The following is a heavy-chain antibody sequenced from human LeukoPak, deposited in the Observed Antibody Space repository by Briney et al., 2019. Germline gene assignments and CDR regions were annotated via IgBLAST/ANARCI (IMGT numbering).Heavy chain of an antibody. J-gene: IGHJ4*02. V-gene: IGHV4-39*01. CDR3: ARHDILTGFDY. D-gene: IGHD3-9*01. CDR1: GGSISSSSYY. Sequence: SETLSLICTVSGGSISSSSYYWGWIRQPPGKGLEWIGSIYYSGSTYYNPSLKSRVTISVDTSKNQFSLKLSSVTAADTAVYYCARHDILTGFDYWGQGTLVTVSS. CDR2: IYYSGST.